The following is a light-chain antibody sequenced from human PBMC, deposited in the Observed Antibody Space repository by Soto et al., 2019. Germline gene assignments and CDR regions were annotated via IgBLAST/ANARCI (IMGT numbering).Light chain of an antibody. CDR1: QGIGSY. J-gene: IGKJ4*01. CDR3: QQRYTLSPLT. CDR2: AAS. V-gene: IGKV1-39*01. Sequence: IQLSQSPSSLFASVGDRVTITCRATQGIGSYLAWYQHQPGKAPKVLISAASNLQSGVPSRFSGSGSGTVFTLTISSLQPEDFATYFCQQRYTLSPLTFGGGTKVDIK.